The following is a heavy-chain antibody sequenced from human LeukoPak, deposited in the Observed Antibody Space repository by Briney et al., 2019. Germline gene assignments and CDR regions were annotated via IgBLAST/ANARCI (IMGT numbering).Heavy chain of an antibody. D-gene: IGHD2-2*01. CDR1: GGSFSGYY. CDR2: INHSGST. V-gene: IGHV4-34*01. CDR3: ASYYCSSTSCYGHANWFDH. Sequence: SETLSLTCAVYGGSFSGYYWSWIRQPPGKGLEWIGEINHSGSTNYNPSLKSRVTISVDTSKNQFSLKLSSVTAADTAVYYCASYYCSSTSCYGHANWFDHWGQGTLVTVSS. J-gene: IGHJ5*02.